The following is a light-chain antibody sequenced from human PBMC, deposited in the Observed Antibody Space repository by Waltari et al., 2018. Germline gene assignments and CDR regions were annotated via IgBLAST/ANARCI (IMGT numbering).Light chain of an antibody. J-gene: IGLJ3*02. V-gene: IGLV7-43*01. Sequence: QTVVTQEPSLTVSPGGTVTLTCASSTGAVTSGYYPNWFQQKPGQAPRALIYSTSNKNSWPPARVSGSLRGGKAALTLSGVQPEDEAEYYCLLYYGGAWVFGGGTKLTVL. CDR1: TGAVTSGYY. CDR2: STS. CDR3: LLYYGGAWV.